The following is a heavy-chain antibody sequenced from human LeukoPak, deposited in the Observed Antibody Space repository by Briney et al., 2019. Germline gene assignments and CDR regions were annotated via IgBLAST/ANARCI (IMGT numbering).Heavy chain of an antibody. J-gene: IGHJ4*02. D-gene: IGHD3-16*02. CDR1: GGSISSGNYY. CDR2: ISYSGST. Sequence: SETLSLTCTVSGGSISSGNYYWSWIRQHPGKGLEWIGYISYSGSTYYNPSLKSRVTISVDTSKNQFSLKLSSVTAADTAVYYCASLVQLSSRGRGGNWGQGTLVTVSS. CDR3: ASLVQLSSRGRGGN. V-gene: IGHV4-30-4*08.